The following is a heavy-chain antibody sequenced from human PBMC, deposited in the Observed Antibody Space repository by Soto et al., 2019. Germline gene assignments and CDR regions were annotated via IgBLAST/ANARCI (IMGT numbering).Heavy chain of an antibody. D-gene: IGHD5-12*01. J-gene: IGHJ3*02. V-gene: IGHV3-53*04. CDR2: IYSGGST. CDR3: ARVKASVAFDI. Sequence: GGSLRLSCAASGFTVSSNYMSWVRQAPGKGLEWVSVIYSGGSTYYADSVKGRFTISRHSSKNTLYLQMNSLRAEDTAVYYCARVKASVAFDIWGQGTMVTVSS. CDR1: GFTVSSNY.